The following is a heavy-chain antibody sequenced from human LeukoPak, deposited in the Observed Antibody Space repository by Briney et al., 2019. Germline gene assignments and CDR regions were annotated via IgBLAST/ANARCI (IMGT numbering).Heavy chain of an antibody. V-gene: IGHV3-30*04. CDR3: ARSGGWDGMDV. CDR1: GFTFSSYA. Sequence: PGGSLRLPCAASGFTFSSYAMHWVRQAPGKGLEWVAVISYDGGNKYYADSVKGRFTISRDNSKNTLYLQMNSLRAEDTAVYYCARSGGWDGMDVWGQGTAVTVSS. CDR2: ISYDGGNK. J-gene: IGHJ6*02. D-gene: IGHD1-1*01.